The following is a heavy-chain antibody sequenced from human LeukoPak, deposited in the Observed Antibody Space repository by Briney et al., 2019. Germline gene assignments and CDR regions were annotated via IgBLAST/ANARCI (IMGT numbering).Heavy chain of an antibody. CDR1: TGSLNSYF. J-gene: IGHJ4*02. CDR3: ARGKELTGTSGHYSFDF. D-gene: IGHD1-7*01. V-gene: IGHV4-4*07. CDR2: VSGTGTA. Sequence: SETLSLTCTVSTGSLNSYFWTWVRQPAGKGLEWIGRVSGTGTAYSNPSLESRVMISLDTSRNQFSLKLMSVTAADTAVYYCARGKELTGTSGHYSFDFWGQGTLVSVSS.